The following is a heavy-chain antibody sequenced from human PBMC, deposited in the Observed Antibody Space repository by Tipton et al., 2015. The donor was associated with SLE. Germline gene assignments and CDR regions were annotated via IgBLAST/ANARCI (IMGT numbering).Heavy chain of an antibody. J-gene: IGHJ4*02. CDR1: SGSVSSGAYY. Sequence: TLSLTCTVSSGSVSSGAYYWSWSRQHPGKGLERIGYVFSSGTTYYNPSLKGLLSLSLDTSQNQLSLKLSSVTSADTAVYYCARYFYDSSGVCLFDFWGPGTLFTVSS. D-gene: IGHD3-22*01. CDR3: ARYFYDSSGVCLFDF. V-gene: IGHV4-31*01. CDR2: VFSSGTT.